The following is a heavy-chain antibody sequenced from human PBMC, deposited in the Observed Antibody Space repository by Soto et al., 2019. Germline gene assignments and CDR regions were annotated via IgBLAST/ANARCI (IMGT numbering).Heavy chain of an antibody. Sequence: ASVKVSCKASGYTFTGYYMHWVRQAPGQGLEWMGWINPNSGGTNYAQKFQGWVTMTRDTSISTAYMELSRLRSDDTAVYYCARELRAGDHDRRDAFDIWGQGTMVTVSS. J-gene: IGHJ3*02. V-gene: IGHV1-2*04. CDR1: GYTFTGYY. CDR2: INPNSGGT. D-gene: IGHD4-17*01. CDR3: ARELRAGDHDRRDAFDI.